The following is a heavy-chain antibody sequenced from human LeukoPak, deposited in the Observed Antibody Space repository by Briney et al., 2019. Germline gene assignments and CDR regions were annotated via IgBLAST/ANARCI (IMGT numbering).Heavy chain of an antibody. J-gene: IGHJ5*02. CDR3: ARTGATGWFDP. V-gene: IGHV3-66*01. CDR2: IYSGGST. Sequence: GGSLRLSCAASGFTFDDYAMHWVRQAPGKGLEWVSIIYSGGSTYYADSVKGRFTISRDNSNNTLYLQMNSLRAEDTAVYYCARTGATGWFDPWGLGTLVTVSS. CDR1: GFTFDDYA.